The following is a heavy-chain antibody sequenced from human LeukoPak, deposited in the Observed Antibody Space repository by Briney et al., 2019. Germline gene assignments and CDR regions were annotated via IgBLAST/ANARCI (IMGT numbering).Heavy chain of an antibody. CDR2: IIGIGGST. CDR3: AKWLRYFDGLSSPDAFDI. J-gene: IGHJ3*02. CDR1: GFTFSSYA. D-gene: IGHD3-9*01. Sequence: RAGGSLRLSCAASGFTFSSYAMSWVRQAPGKGLEWVSFIIGIGGSTYYADSVKGRFTISRDNSKNTPYLQMNSLRAEDTAVYYCAKWLRYFDGLSSPDAFDIWGQGTMVTVSS. V-gene: IGHV3-23*01.